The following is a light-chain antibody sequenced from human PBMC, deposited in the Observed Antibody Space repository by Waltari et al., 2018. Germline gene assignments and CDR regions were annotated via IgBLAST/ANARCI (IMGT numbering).Light chain of an antibody. Sequence: IQMTQSPSTLSASVGDRVPITCRASQNINNWLAWYQQKPGKAPKLLIYKTSTLQVGVPLRFSGSASGTEFTLTISSLQPDDLATYYCLQYHSFHTFGQGTKLDIK. CDR3: LQYHSFHT. J-gene: IGKJ2*01. V-gene: IGKV1-5*03. CDR2: KTS. CDR1: QNINNW.